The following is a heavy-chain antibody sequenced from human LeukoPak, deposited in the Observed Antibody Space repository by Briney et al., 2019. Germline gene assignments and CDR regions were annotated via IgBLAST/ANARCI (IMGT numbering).Heavy chain of an antibody. D-gene: IGHD6-19*01. CDR2: INPSGGST. CDR1: GYTFISYY. J-gene: IGHJ4*02. Sequence: ASVKVSCKASGYTFISYYMHWVGQAPGQGLEWMGIINPSGGSTSYAQKFQGRVTMTRDTSTSTVYMELSSLRSEDTAVYYCARAPHAVAGTFNYWGQGTLVTVSS. CDR3: ARAPHAVAGTFNY. V-gene: IGHV1-46*01.